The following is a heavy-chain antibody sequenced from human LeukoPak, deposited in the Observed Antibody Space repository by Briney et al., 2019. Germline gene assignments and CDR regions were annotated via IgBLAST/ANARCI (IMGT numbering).Heavy chain of an antibody. J-gene: IGHJ5*02. V-gene: IGHV4-38-2*02. CDR1: GYSISSGYY. D-gene: IGHD6-13*01. Sequence: SETLSLTCTVSGYSISSGYYWGWIRQPPGKGLEWIGSIYHSGSTYYNPSLKSRVTISVDTSKNQFSLKLSSVTAADTAVYYCAVSPGYSNNRWAELYNWFDPWGQGTLVTVAS. CDR2: IYHSGST. CDR3: AVSPGYSNNRWAELYNWFDP.